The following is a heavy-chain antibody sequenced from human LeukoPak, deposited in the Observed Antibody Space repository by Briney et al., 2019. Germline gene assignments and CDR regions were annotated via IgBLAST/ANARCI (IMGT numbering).Heavy chain of an antibody. J-gene: IGHJ6*02. CDR2: INPNNGGT. Sequence: GASVKVSCKASGYTFTGYYMHWVRQAPGQGLEWMGWINPNNGGTNYAQKFQGRVTMTRDTSISTAYMELSRLRSDDTAVYYCARVDAVAGTYYYYGMDVWGQGTTVTVSS. V-gene: IGHV1-2*02. D-gene: IGHD6-19*01. CDR1: GYTFTGYY. CDR3: ARVDAVAGTYYYYGMDV.